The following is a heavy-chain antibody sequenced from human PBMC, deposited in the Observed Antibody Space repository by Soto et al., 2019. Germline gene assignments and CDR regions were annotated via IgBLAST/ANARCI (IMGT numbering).Heavy chain of an antibody. CDR2: IKSDGTYT. CDR1: EFTCSDSW. D-gene: IGHD3-3*01. V-gene: IGHV3-74*01. Sequence: EVQLVESGGGLVQPGGSLRLSCAASEFTCSDSWMHWVRQAPGKGLVWVSRIKSDGTYTTYADSVKGRCTISRDNAKNTLYLQMNSLRAEDTAMYYGAGRGSGYFGNCGKGTLFTVSS. CDR3: AGRGSGYFGN. J-gene: IGHJ4*02.